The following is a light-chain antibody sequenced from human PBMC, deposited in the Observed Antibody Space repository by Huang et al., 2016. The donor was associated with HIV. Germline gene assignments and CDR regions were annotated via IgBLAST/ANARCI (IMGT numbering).Light chain of an antibody. Sequence: EIVMTQSPAILSVSPGERAPLPCRASQSISINLAWYQQKPGQAPRVLIYGASTRATGIPARFSGSGSGTEFTLTISSLQSEDFAVYYCQHYNNWPPSPMYTFGQGTKLEIK. V-gene: IGKV3-15*01. CDR2: GAS. J-gene: IGKJ2*01. CDR3: QHYNNWPPSPMYT. CDR1: QSISIN.